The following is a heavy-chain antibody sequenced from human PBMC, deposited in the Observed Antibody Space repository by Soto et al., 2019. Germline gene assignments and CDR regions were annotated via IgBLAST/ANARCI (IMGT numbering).Heavy chain of an antibody. CDR3: ARQSAVAGNWFDP. CDR1: GGSIISSSYY. Sequence: PLEILSLTCTVSGGSIISSSYYWGWIRQPPGKGLEWIGSIYYSGSTYYNPSLKSRVTISVDTSKNQFSLKLSSVTAADTAVYYCARQSAVAGNWFDPWGQGTLVTVSS. D-gene: IGHD6-19*01. J-gene: IGHJ5*02. V-gene: IGHV4-39*01. CDR2: IYYSGST.